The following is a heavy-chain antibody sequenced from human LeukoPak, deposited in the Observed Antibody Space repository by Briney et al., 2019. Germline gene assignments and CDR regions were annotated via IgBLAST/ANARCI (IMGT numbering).Heavy chain of an antibody. CDR1: GGSISSYY. CDR2: IYYSGST. Sequence: SETPSLTCTVSGGSISSYYWSWIRQPPGKGLEWIGYIYYSGSTNYNPSLKSRVTISVETSKNQFSLKLSSVTAADTAVYYCARDRAMVRGVNYYYGMDVWGQGTTVTVSS. D-gene: IGHD3-10*01. V-gene: IGHV4-59*01. J-gene: IGHJ6*02. CDR3: ARDRAMVRGVNYYYGMDV.